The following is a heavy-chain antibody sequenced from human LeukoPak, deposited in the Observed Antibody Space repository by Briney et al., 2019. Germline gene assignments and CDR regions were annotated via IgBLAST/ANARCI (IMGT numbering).Heavy chain of an antibody. V-gene: IGHV3-48*03. CDR1: GFTFSSYE. CDR3: ARDPLPYYDILTGPY. J-gene: IGHJ4*02. D-gene: IGHD3-9*01. Sequence: GGSLRLSCAASGFTFSSYEMNWVRQAPGKGLEWVSYISSSGSTICYADSVKGRFTISRDNAKNSLYLQMNSLRAEDTAVYYCARDPLPYYDILTGPYWGQGTLVTVSS. CDR2: ISSSGSTI.